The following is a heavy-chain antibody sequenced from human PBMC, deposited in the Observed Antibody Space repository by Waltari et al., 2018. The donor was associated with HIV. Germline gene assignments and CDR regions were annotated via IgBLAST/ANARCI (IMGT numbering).Heavy chain of an antibody. J-gene: IGHJ2*01. D-gene: IGHD2-21*01. CDR2: IGPLPGTA. Sequence: QAQLVQSGAEVKKPGSSVKVSCKSSGGTFSTSGLNWLRQVPGKGLEWMGGIGPLPGTATYAKDFQGIVTITAEEVQTTTQIELSSLTAEDTGLYYCARLGGGNGDRYWHFDLWGRGTLVTVSS. CDR3: ARLGGGNGDRYWHFDL. V-gene: IGHV1-69*01. CDR1: GGTFSTSG.